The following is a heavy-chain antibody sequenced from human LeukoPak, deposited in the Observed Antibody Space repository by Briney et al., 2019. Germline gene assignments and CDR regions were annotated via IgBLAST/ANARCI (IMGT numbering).Heavy chain of an antibody. Sequence: AGGSLRLSCAASGFTFSSYSMNWVRQAPGKGLEWVSSISSSSSYIYYADSVKGRFTISRDNAKNSLYLQMNSLRAEDTAVYYCARGPHESKRGVDYWGQGTLVTVSS. CDR1: GFTFSSYS. CDR2: ISSSSSYI. J-gene: IGHJ4*02. V-gene: IGHV3-21*01. CDR3: ARGPHESKRGVDY. D-gene: IGHD3-16*01.